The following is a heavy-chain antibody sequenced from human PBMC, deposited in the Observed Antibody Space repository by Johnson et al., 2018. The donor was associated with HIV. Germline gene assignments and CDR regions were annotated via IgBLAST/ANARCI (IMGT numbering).Heavy chain of an antibody. J-gene: IGHJ3*02. CDR3: AKDLGVVVPAAPGDAFDI. Sequence: EVQLVESGGGVVQPGRSLRLSCAASGFTFSSYAMSWVRQAPGKGLEWVSAISGSGGSTYYADSVKGRFTISRDNSKNTLYLQMNSLRAEDTAVYYCAKDLGVVVPAAPGDAFDIWGQGTMVTVSS. CDR1: GFTFSSYA. V-gene: IGHV3-23*04. D-gene: IGHD2-2*01. CDR2: ISGSGGST.